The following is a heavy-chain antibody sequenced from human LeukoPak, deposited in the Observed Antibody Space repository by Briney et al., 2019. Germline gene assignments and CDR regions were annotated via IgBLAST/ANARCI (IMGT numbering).Heavy chain of an antibody. D-gene: IGHD3-10*01. CDR2: IYTSGST. CDR1: GGSISSYY. J-gene: IGHJ4*02. V-gene: IGHV4-4*07. CDR3: ARRLMVRGVISY. Sequence: SETLSLTCTVSGGSISSYYWSWIRQPAGKGLEWIGRIYTSGSTNYNPSLKSRVTISVDTSKNQFSLKLSSVTAADTAVYYCARRLMVRGVISYWGQGTLVTVSS.